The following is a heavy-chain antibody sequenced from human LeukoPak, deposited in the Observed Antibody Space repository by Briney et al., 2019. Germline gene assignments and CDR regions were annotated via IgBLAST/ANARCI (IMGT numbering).Heavy chain of an antibody. CDR3: ARGPRPTYYYGSGSYRWSYCFDY. J-gene: IGHJ4*02. CDR1: GGSFSGYY. Sequence: SETLSLTCAVYGGSFSGYYWSWIRQPPGKGLEWIGEINHSGSTNYNPSLKSRVTISVDTSKNQFSLKLSSVTAADTAVYYCARGPRPTYYYGSGSYRWSYCFDYWGQGTLVTVSS. CDR2: INHSGST. D-gene: IGHD3-10*01. V-gene: IGHV4-34*01.